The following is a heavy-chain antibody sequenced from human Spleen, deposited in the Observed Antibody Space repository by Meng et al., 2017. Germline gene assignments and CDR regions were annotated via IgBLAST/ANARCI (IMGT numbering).Heavy chain of an antibody. CDR2: ISSSSSYI. CDR1: GYSITGSYN. D-gene: IGHD5-24*01. Sequence: GGSLRLSCAVSGYSITGSYNWGWIRQSPGKGLEWVSSISSSSSYIYYADSVKGRFTISRDNAKNSLYLQMNSLRAEDTAVYYCARAQQKRWLQLRAFDVWGQGTMVTVSS. CDR3: ARAQQKRWLQLRAFDV. V-gene: IGHV3-21*01. J-gene: IGHJ3*01.